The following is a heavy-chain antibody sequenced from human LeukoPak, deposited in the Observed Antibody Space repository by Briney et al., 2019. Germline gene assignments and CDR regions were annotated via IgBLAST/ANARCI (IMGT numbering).Heavy chain of an antibody. D-gene: IGHD3-22*01. J-gene: IGHJ4*02. CDR3: ARVGGRNDSSVLYYFDY. Sequence: SETLSLTCAVYGGSFSGYYWSWIRQPPGKGLEWIGEINHSGSPNYNPSLKSRVTISVDTSKNQFSLKLSSVTAADTAVYYCARVGGRNDSSVLYYFDYWGQGTLVTVSS. CDR1: GGSFSGYY. V-gene: IGHV4-34*01. CDR2: INHSGSP.